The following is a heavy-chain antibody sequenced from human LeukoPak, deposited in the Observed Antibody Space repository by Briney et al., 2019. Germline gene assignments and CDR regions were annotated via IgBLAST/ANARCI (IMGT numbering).Heavy chain of an antibody. Sequence: GGSLRLSCAASGFTFSSYAMSWVRQAPGKGLEWVSAISGSGGSTYYADSVKGRFTISRDNSKNTLYLQMNSLRAEDTAVYYCAKAFMITFGGVIVPFDYWGQGTLVTVSS. D-gene: IGHD3-16*02. CDR1: GFTFSSYA. V-gene: IGHV3-23*01. CDR3: AKAFMITFGGVIVPFDY. CDR2: ISGSGGST. J-gene: IGHJ4*02.